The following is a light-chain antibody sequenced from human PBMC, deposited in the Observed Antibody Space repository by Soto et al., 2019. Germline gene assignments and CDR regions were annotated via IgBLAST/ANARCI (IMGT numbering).Light chain of an antibody. J-gene: IGKJ5*01. Sequence: EIQMTQSPSTLYGSVGDRVTITCRASQTISSWLAWYQQKPGKAPKLLIYAASSLQSGVPSRFSGSGSGTDFTLTISSLQPEDFATYYCQQSYSTPITFGQGTRLEIK. CDR1: QTISSW. V-gene: IGKV1-39*01. CDR3: QQSYSTPIT. CDR2: AAS.